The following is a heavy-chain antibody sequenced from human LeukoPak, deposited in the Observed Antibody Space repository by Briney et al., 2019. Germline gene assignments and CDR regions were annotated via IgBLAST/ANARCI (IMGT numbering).Heavy chain of an antibody. J-gene: IGHJ4*02. CDR3: VRDLDNSWSDF. CDR2: ISTYSGNT. Sequence: GASVKVSCKASVYTVITYGISWGRQAPGQRLEWMGWISTYSGNTKYAQKFQGRVTMTTDTSTSTAYMDLRSLRSDDTAVYYCVRDLDNSWSDFWGLGTLVTVSS. CDR1: VYTVITYG. V-gene: IGHV1-18*01. D-gene: IGHD4-11*01.